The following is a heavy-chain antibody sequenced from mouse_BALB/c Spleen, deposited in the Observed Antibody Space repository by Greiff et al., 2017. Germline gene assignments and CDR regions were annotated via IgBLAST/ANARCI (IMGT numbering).Heavy chain of an antibody. CDR3: GRGRYAMDY. CDR1: GYSFTGYF. V-gene: IGHV1-37*01. Sequence: VQLQQSGPELVKPGASVKISCKASGYSFTGYFMNWVKRRHGKSLGWIGRINPYNGGTFYNQKFKGNATLTVDKSSSTAHMELLSLTSEDSAVYYCGRGRYAMDYWGQGTSVTVSS. CDR2: INPYNGGT. J-gene: IGHJ4*01.